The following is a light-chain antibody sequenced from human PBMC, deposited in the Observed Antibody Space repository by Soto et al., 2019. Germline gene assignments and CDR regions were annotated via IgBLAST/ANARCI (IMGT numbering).Light chain of an antibody. CDR3: SSYAGSNTYV. CDR1: SSGVGGYNY. J-gene: IGLJ1*01. CDR2: EVS. Sequence: QSALAQPPSAPGSPGQSVTISCTGTSSGVGGYNYVSWYQQHPGKAPKLMIYEVSKRPSGVPDRFSGSKSGNTAFLTVSGLQAEDEADYYCSSYAGSNTYVFGTGTQVTV. V-gene: IGLV2-8*01.